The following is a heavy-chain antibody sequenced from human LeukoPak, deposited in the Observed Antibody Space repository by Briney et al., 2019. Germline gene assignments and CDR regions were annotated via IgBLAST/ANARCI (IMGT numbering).Heavy chain of an antibody. V-gene: IGHV4-59*02. J-gene: IGHJ3*02. CDR2: IYYSGST. Sequence: SETLSLTCTVSRGSVSNYYWSWIRQPPGKGLEWIGYIYYSGSTNYNPSLNSRVTISVDTSKNQFSLKLSSVTAADTAVYYCARARYVNSFYAFDIWAQGTLVTVSS. D-gene: IGHD3-9*01. CDR3: ARARYVNSFYAFDI. CDR1: RGSVSNYY.